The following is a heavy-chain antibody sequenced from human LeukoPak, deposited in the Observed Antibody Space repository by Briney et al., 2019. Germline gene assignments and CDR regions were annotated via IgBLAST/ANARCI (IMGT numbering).Heavy chain of an antibody. CDR3: ASPGHCSGGSCYHSFDY. J-gene: IGHJ4*02. V-gene: IGHV4-34*01. CDR1: GGSLVGSY. CDR2: IKHRGST. D-gene: IGHD2-15*01. Sequence: SDTLSLTCAVYGGSLVGSYCSWIRHPPGGGRGWVGEIKHRGSTNYNPSLKGRVNISVDTSKNQFSLKLSSVTAADTAVYYCASPGHCSGGSCYHSFDYWGQGTLVTVSS.